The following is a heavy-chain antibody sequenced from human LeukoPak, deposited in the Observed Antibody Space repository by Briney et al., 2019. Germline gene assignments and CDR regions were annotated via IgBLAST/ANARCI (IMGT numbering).Heavy chain of an antibody. CDR1: GGSISSYY. J-gene: IGHJ3*02. V-gene: IGHV4-59*01. CDR2: IYYSGST. D-gene: IGHD3-10*01. CDR3: ARAGSGSYSMEAFDI. Sequence: SETLSLTCTVSGGSISSYYWSWIRQPPGKGLEWIGYIYYSGSTNYNPSLKSRVTISVDTSKNQFSLKLSSVTAADTAVYYCARAGSGSYSMEAFDIWGQGTMVTVSS.